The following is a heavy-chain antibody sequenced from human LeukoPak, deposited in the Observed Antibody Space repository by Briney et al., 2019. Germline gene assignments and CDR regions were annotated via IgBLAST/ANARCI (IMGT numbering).Heavy chain of an antibody. V-gene: IGHV3-7*01. CDR3: ARDWGYSSFDY. Sequence: GGSLRLSCAAPGVSFSSDWMGWVRQAPGKGLEWVANIKEDESEKNYVDSVKGRISISRDNAKNSLYLQMNSLRTDDTAVYYCARDWGYSSFDYWGQGTLVTVSS. CDR1: GVSFSSDW. J-gene: IGHJ4*02. D-gene: IGHD6-13*01. CDR2: IKEDESEK.